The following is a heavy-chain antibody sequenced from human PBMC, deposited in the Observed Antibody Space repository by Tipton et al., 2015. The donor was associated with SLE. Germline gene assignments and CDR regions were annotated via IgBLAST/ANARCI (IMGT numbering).Heavy chain of an antibody. J-gene: IGHJ3*02. Sequence: SLRLSCAASGFTFSSYAMSWVRQAPGKGLEWVSAISGSGGSTYYADSVKGQFTISRDNSKNTLYLQMNSLRAEDTAVYYCAKLYDFWSGSDAFDIWGQGTMVTVSS. V-gene: IGHV3-23*01. CDR3: AKLYDFWSGSDAFDI. CDR2: ISGSGGST. CDR1: GFTFSSYA. D-gene: IGHD3-3*01.